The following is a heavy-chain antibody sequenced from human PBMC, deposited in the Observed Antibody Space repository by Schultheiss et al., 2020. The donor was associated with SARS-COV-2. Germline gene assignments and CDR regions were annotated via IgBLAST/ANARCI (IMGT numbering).Heavy chain of an antibody. CDR3: ARGGYYYDSSGRLDY. Sequence: SETLSLTCTVSGGSVSSGSYYWSWIRQPPGKGLKWIGYIYYSGSTYYNPSLKSRVTISVDTSKNQFSLKLSSVTAADTAVYYCARGGYYYDSSGRLDYWGQGSLVTVSS. CDR1: GGSVSSGSYY. J-gene: IGHJ4*02. V-gene: IGHV4-61*01. D-gene: IGHD3-22*01. CDR2: IYYSGST.